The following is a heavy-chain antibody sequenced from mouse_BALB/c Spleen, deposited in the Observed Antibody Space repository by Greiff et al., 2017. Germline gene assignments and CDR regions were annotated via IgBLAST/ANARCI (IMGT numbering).Heavy chain of an antibody. V-gene: IGHV5-12-1*01. D-gene: IGHD2-1*01. J-gene: IGHJ2*01. CDR1: GFAFSSYD. Sequence: EVQVVESGGGLVQPGGSRKLSCAASGFAFSSYDMSWVRQTPEKRLEWVAYISSGGGSTYYPDTVKGRFTISRDNAKNTLYLQMSSLKSEDTAMYYCARHGNYDYWGQGTTLTVSS. CDR2: ISSGGGST. CDR3: ARHGNYDY.